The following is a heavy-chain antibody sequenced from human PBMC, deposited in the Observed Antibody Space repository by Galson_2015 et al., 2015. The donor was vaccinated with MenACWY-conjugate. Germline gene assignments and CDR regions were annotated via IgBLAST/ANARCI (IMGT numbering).Heavy chain of an antibody. D-gene: IGHD6-19*01. V-gene: IGHV4-59*01. CDR1: GASISTDY. CDR2: IHYSGST. Sequence: QVQLQESGPGLVKPSETLSLTCSVSGASISTDYWSWIRQPLGKGRAWIGYIHYSGSTKYNPSLKTRITMSLDTSENQFSLKLSSVTAADTAVYYCARWVAVKMIEYCGQGTLVTVSS. CDR3: ARWVAVKMIEY. J-gene: IGHJ4*02.